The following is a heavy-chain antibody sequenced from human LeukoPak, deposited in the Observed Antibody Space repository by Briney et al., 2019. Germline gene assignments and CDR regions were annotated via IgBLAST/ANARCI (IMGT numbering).Heavy chain of an antibody. J-gene: IGHJ4*02. Sequence: GGSLRLSCAASGFTFSSYSMNWVRQAPGKGLEWVSSISSSSSYIYYADSVKGRFTISRDNAKNSLYLQMNSLRAEDTAVYYCARSYCSGGSCYLVPFPNSAYFDYWGQGTLVTVSS. CDR2: ISSSSSYI. D-gene: IGHD2-15*01. V-gene: IGHV3-21*01. CDR1: GFTFSSYS. CDR3: ARSYCSGGSCYLVPFPNSAYFDY.